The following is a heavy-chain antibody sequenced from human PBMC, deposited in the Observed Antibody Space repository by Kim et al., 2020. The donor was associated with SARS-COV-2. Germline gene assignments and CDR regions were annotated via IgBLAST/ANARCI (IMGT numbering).Heavy chain of an antibody. CDR3: ARDEKLSQYSSGWYHYYYGIDV. D-gene: IGHD6-19*01. V-gene: IGHV4-59*01. Sequence: SQTLSLTCTVSGGSISSYYWSWIRQPPGKGLEWIGYIYYSGSTNYNPSLKSRVTISVDTSKNQFSLKLSSVTAADTAVYYCARDEKLSQYSSGWYHYYYGIDVWGQGTTVTGSS. J-gene: IGHJ6*02. CDR2: IYYSGST. CDR1: GGSISSYY.